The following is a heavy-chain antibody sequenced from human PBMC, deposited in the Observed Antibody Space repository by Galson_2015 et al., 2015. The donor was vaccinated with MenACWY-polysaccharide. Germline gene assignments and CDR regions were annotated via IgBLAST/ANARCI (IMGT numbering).Heavy chain of an antibody. CDR3: VRETGSGAYYNDYHRMDV. V-gene: IGHV4-61*02. J-gene: IGHJ6*02. CDR2: INTRGSA. Sequence: GKGLEWIGRINTRGSATYNPSLKSRVTISVDTSKNQFSLNVRSVTAADTAVYFCVRETGSGAYYNDYHRMDVWGRGTTVIVSS. D-gene: IGHD3-10*01.